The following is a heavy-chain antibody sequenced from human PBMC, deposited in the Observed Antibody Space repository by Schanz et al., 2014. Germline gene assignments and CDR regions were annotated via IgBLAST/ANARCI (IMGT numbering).Heavy chain of an antibody. D-gene: IGHD3-9*01. CDR3: AKQIHYDILTVTRN. V-gene: IGHV3-66*01. CDR2: IYASGAT. Sequence: EVQLVESGGGLVQPGGSLRLSCVVSGFTVSSDHMSWVRQAPGKGLEWVSTIYASGATYYADSVKRRFTISRDISKNTLHLQVTSLRAEDTAVYYCAKQIHYDILTVTRNWGQGTLVTVSS. J-gene: IGHJ4*02. CDR1: GFTVSSDH.